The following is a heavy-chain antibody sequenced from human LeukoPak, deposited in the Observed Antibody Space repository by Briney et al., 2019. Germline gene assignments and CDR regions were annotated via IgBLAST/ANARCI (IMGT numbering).Heavy chain of an antibody. CDR1: GGSFSGYY. V-gene: IGHV4-34*01. CDR3: ARGNITIFGVVIPPPRYFDY. CDR2: INHSGST. J-gene: IGHJ4*02. D-gene: IGHD3-3*01. Sequence: SETLSLTCAVYGGSFSGYYWSWIRQPPGKGLEWIGEINHSGSTNYNPSLKSRVTISVDTSKNQFSLELSSVTAADTAVYYCARGNITIFGVVIPPPRYFDYWGQGTLVTVSS.